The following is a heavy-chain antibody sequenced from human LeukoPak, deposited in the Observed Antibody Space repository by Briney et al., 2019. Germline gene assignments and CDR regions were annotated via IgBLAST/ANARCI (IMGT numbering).Heavy chain of an antibody. CDR2: KNPNSGNS. Sequence: ASVKVSCKASGYTFTNYDINWVRQATGQGLEWMGYKNPNSGNSAYAQKFQGRVTITTDASITTAYMELSGLRSEGTALYYCAREGLDYWGQGTVVSVSS. V-gene: IGHV1-8*01. CDR1: GYTFTNYD. J-gene: IGHJ4*02. CDR3: AREGLDY.